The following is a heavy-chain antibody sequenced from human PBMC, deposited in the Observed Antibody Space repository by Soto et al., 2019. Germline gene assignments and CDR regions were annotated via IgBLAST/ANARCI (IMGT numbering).Heavy chain of an antibody. D-gene: IGHD5-12*01. Sequence: QHPGKGLEWIGYIYYSGSTYYNPSLKSRVTISVDTSKNQFSLKLSSVTAADTAVYYCAASCVACGGFNYYGMDVWGQGTTVTVSS. V-gene: IGHV4-31*02. CDR2: IYYSGST. J-gene: IGHJ6*02. CDR3: AASCVACGGFNYYGMDV.